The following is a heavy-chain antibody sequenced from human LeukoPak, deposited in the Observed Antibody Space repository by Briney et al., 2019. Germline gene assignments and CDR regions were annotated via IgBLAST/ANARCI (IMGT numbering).Heavy chain of an antibody. CDR3: ARLGRYCSGSTCYPTNFGN. V-gene: IGHV4-38-2*01. CDR1: GYSTSSGYY. D-gene: IGHD2-15*01. J-gene: IGHJ4*02. CDR2: ISHSADT. Sequence: SETLSLTCVVSGYSTSSGYYWGWIRQPPGKGLEWIGSISHSADTYYNPSLRSRVTISEDTSKNQFSLNLSSVTAADTAVYYCARLGRYCSGSTCYPTNFGNWGQGTLVTVSS.